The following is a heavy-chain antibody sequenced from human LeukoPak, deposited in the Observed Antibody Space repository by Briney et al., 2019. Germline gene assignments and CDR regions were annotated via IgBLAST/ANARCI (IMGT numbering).Heavy chain of an antibody. D-gene: IGHD2-21*01. Sequence: SETLSLTCTVSVGSFDSPYWTWLRQPAGKGPQWLARTYTGGTIDYNPSLKGRVTMSLSPSRNQFSLQLSSVTATDTAVYYCARAPRYYMNIDVWGKGTTVIVSS. V-gene: IGHV4-4*07. CDR3: ARAPRYYMNIDV. CDR1: VGSFDSPY. J-gene: IGHJ6*03. CDR2: TYTGGTI.